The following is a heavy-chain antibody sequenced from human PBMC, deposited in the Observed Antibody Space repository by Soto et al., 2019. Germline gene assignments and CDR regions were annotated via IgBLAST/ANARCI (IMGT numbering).Heavy chain of an antibody. CDR3: AKFMGDTGTKPLQRGDAFVI. CDR1: GFTFSSYA. V-gene: IGHV3-23*01. J-gene: IGHJ3*02. CDR2: ISGSGGST. Sequence: HPGGSLRLSCAASGFTFSSYAMSWVRQAPGKGLEWVSAISGSGGSTYYADSVKGRFTISRDNSKNTLYLQMNSLRAEDTAVDYCAKFMGDTGTKPLQRGDAFVIWGQGTMVTVSS. D-gene: IGHD1-26*01.